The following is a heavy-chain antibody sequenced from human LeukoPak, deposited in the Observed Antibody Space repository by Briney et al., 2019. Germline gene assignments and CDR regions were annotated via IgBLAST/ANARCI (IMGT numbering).Heavy chain of an antibody. CDR1: GFTFSYYG. CDR2: IPSDGSNK. CDR3: ARDFEWSFDY. D-gene: IGHD3-3*01. Sequence: PGGSLRLSCAASGFTFSYYGMHWVRQAPGKGLEWVAFIPSDGSNKYYADFVKGRFTISRDSSKNTLFLQMNSLRPEDTAVYYCARDFEWSFDYWGPGSLVTVSS. V-gene: IGHV3-30*02. J-gene: IGHJ4*02.